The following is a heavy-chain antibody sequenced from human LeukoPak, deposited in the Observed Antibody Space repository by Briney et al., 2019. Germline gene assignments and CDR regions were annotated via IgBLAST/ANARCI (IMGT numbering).Heavy chain of an antibody. D-gene: IGHD2/OR15-2a*01. CDR3: PRVRYFNWYFEL. CDR2: ISAYNSNT. Sequence: GSAGKVCFQGSGYTFTIYGISWLRQPPGQGLERMGWISAYNSNTNYAQNLQRRVHMTTHTSTSTAYLELRSLRSDDPAVYHCPRVRYFNWYFELW. CDR1: GYTFTIYG. J-gene: IGHJ2*01. V-gene: IGHV1-18*01.